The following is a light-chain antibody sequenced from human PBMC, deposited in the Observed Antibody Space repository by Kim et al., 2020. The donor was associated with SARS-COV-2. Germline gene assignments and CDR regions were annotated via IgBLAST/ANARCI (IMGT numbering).Light chain of an antibody. Sequence: EIVMKQSPATLSVSPGERASLSCRANQSISSDLAWYQQKPGQAPSLLVYRASTRATGIPARFSGSGSGTEFTLTISSLQSEDFAVYFCQQYSSWPLAFGGGTKVDIK. CDR2: RAS. J-gene: IGKJ4*01. CDR1: QSISSD. CDR3: QQYSSWPLA. V-gene: IGKV3-15*01.